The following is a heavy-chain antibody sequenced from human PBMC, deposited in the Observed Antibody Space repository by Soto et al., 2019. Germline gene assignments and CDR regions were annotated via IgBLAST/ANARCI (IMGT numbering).Heavy chain of an antibody. CDR1: GASISSYY. CDR3: ARVEIFGVVMWFDP. D-gene: IGHD3-3*01. J-gene: IGHJ5*02. Sequence: ETLSLTCSVSGASISSYYWSWIRQPPGKGLELIGYIHHSGNTDYNTSLKSRVSMSVDTSKNQFSLKLTSVTAADTAVYYCARVEIFGVVMWFDPWGQGSLVTVSS. V-gene: IGHV4-59*01. CDR2: IHHSGNT.